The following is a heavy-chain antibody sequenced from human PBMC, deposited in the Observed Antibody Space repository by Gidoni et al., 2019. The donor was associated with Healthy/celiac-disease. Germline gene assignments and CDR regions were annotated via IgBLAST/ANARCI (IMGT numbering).Heavy chain of an antibody. CDR3: TTEKGGGSGWFFDY. CDR2: IKRKTDGGTT. D-gene: IGHD6-19*01. Sequence: EVQLVESGGGLVQPGGSLRLSCASSGFTFSTAWMNWVRQAPGKGLEWVGRIKRKTDGGTTEYAAPVKGRFTISRDDSKNTLYLQMNSLKTEDTAVYYCTTEKGGGSGWFFDYWGQGTLVTVSS. V-gene: IGHV3-15*07. J-gene: IGHJ4*02. CDR1: GFTFSTAW.